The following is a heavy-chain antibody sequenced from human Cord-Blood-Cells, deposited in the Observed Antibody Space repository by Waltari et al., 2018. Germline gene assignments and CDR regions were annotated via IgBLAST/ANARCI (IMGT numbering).Heavy chain of an antibody. J-gene: IGHJ4*02. D-gene: IGHD5-18*01. Sequence: QVQLVQSGAEVKKPGSSVKVSCKASGGPFSSYAISWVRQAPGQGLEWMGRIIPILGIANYAQKFQGRVTITADKSTSTAYMELSSLRSEDTAVYYCARDRSVGYSYGYGYWGQGTLVTVSS. CDR3: ARDRSVGYSYGYGY. CDR1: GGPFSSYA. CDR2: IIPILGIA. V-gene: IGHV1-69*09.